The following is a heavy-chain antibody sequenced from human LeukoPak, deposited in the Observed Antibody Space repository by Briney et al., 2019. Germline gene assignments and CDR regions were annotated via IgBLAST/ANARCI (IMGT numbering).Heavy chain of an antibody. CDR3: ARVAHTTALDY. CDR1: GYTFTSYG. J-gene: IGHJ4*02. V-gene: IGHV1-18*01. CDR2: ISTYNGNT. Sequence: ASVKVSCKASGYTFTSYGISWVRQAPGQGLEWMGWISTYNGNTNYAQKLQGRVTTTTDTSTSTAYMELSSLRSEDTAVYYCARVAHTTALDYWGQGTLVTVSS. D-gene: IGHD4-17*01.